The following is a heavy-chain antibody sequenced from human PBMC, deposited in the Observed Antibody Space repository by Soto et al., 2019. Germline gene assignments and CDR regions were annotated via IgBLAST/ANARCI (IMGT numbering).Heavy chain of an antibody. V-gene: IGHV3-23*01. D-gene: IGHD4-17*01. CDR1: GFTFSSYA. CDR3: AKTMGGDYVLRYYGMDV. Sequence: GGSLRLSCAASGFTFSSYAMSWVRQAPGKGLEWVSAISGSGGSTYYADSVKGRFTISRDNSKNTLYLQMNSLRAEDTAVYYCAKTMGGDYVLRYYGMDVWGQGTTVTVSS. J-gene: IGHJ6*02. CDR2: ISGSGGST.